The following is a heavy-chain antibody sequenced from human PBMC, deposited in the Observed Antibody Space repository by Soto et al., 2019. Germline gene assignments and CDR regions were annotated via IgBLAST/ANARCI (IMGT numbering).Heavy chain of an antibody. CDR2: ISYDGSNI. J-gene: IGHJ6*04. CDR1: GFIFNNYN. D-gene: IGHD2-15*01. CDR3: ARGSGLLGLRGRSGVGV. Sequence: QVQLVESGGGVVQAGRSQRLSCSGSGFIFNNYNIHWVRQAPGKGLEWVTIISYDGSNIYYAASVRGRFTVSRDNSNTAVYPQMNSHRGDDTDPYYCARGSGLLGLRGRSGVGVWGEGTTVTVSS. V-gene: IGHV3-30-3*01.